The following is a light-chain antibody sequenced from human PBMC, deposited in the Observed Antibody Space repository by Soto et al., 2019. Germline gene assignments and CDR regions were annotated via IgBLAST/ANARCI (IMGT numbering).Light chain of an antibody. J-gene: IGKJ1*01. CDR3: QQYNSYSWT. CDR1: ESISSW. Sequence: DSPMIQCPSTLSGSLGCRVTLTSRASESISSWLAWYQQKPGKAPKLLMYKASSLESGVPSRFSGSGPGTEFTLTISSLQPDDFATYYCQQYNSYSWTFGQGTKADI. CDR2: KAS. V-gene: IGKV1-5*03.